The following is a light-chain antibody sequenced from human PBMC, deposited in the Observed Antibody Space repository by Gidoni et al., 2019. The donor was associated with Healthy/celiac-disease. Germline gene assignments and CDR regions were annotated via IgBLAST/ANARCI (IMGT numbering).Light chain of an antibody. J-gene: IGKJ5*01. CDR2: GAS. V-gene: IGKV3-20*01. CDR1: QSVSSSY. CDR3: QQYGSSSIT. Sequence: DIVLTQPPGTLSLSPGERATLSCRASQSVSSSYLAWYQQKPGQAPRLLIYGASSRATGIPDRFSGSGSGTDFTLTISRLEPEDFAVYYCQQYGSSSITFGQGTRLEIK.